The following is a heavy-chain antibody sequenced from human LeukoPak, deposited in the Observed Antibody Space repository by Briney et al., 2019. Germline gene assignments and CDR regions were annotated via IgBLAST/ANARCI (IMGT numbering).Heavy chain of an antibody. J-gene: IGHJ5*02. Sequence: GASVKVSCKSSGYTFTVYYMHWVRQAPGQGLEWMGWINPNSGGTNYAQKFQGRVTMTRDTSINTAYMELSGLRSDDTAVYYCASGSLYDILIAYHSWGQGTLVTVSS. CDR1: GYTFTVYY. V-gene: IGHV1-2*02. CDR2: INPNSGGT. CDR3: ASGSLYDILIAYHS. D-gene: IGHD3-9*01.